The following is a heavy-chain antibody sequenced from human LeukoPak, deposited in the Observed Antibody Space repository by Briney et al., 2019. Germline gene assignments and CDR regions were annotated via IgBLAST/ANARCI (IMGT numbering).Heavy chain of an antibody. Sequence: PSETLSLTCSVFGYSITSGYYWGWIRQPPGKGLEWIGSIYHTGSTYYNPSLKSRVTISVDTSKNQLSLRLSSVSAADTAVYYCAREHVSSSSGGDWFDPWGQGTLVTVSS. J-gene: IGHJ5*02. CDR3: AREHVSSSSGGDWFDP. CDR2: IYHTGST. D-gene: IGHD6-6*01. CDR1: GYSITSGYY. V-gene: IGHV4-38-2*02.